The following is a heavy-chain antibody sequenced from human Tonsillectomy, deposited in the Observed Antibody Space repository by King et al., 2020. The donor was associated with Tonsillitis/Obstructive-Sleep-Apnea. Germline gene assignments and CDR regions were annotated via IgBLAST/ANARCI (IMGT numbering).Heavy chain of an antibody. V-gene: IGHV3-23*04. CDR2: ISGSGGST. CDR3: AKDGGWGGYGSRGIDY. J-gene: IGHJ4*02. D-gene: IGHD5-18*01. Sequence: EVQLVESGGGLVQPGGSLRLSCAASGFTFSSYAMSWVRQAPGKGLEWVSAISGSGGSTYYADSVKGRFTISRDNSKNTLYLQMNSLRAEDTAVYYCAKDGGWGGYGSRGIDYWGQGTLVTVSS. CDR1: GFTFSSYA.